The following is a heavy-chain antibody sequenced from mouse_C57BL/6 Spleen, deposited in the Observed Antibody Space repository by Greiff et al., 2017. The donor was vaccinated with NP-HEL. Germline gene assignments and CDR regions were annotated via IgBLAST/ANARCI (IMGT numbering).Heavy chain of an antibody. Sequence: QVQLQQPGAELVRPGSSVKLSCKASGYTFTSYWMHWVKQRPIQGLEWIGNIDPSDSETHYNQKFKDKATLTVDKSSSTAYMRLSSLTSEDAAVYYCARSRVYGPYAMDYWGQGTSVTVSS. J-gene: IGHJ4*01. CDR1: GYTFTSYW. V-gene: IGHV1-52*01. CDR2: IDPSDSET. D-gene: IGHD1-1*02. CDR3: ARSRVYGPYAMDY.